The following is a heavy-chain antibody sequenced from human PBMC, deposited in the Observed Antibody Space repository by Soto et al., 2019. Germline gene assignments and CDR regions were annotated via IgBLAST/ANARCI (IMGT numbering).Heavy chain of an antibody. Sequence: SQTLSLTCAISGDSVSGNSAAWSWIRQSPSRGLEWLGRTYYRSKWYNEYAVSVESRITINPDTSKNQFSLQLDSVTAEDTAVYYCARDPNSSSWINAFDVWGQGTMVTVSS. CDR2: TYYRSKWYN. V-gene: IGHV6-1*01. D-gene: IGHD6-13*01. CDR1: GDSVSGNSAA. CDR3: ARDPNSSSWINAFDV. J-gene: IGHJ3*01.